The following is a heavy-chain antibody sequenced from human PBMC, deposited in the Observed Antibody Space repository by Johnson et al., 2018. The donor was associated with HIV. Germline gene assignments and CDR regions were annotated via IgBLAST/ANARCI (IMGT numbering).Heavy chain of an antibody. D-gene: IGHD3-22*01. CDR3: KKGIRSGYYFGDGFDI. J-gene: IGHJ3*02. CDR1: GFTVSSNY. Sequence: EVQLVESGGGLIQPGGSLRLSCAASGFTVSSNYMTWVRQAPGKGLEWVSVIYSGRSTYYADSVKGRFTISRDNSKNTLYLQMNSLRAEDTAVYYCKKGIRSGYYFGDGFDIWGQGTMVTVSS. V-gene: IGHV3-53*01. CDR2: IYSGRST.